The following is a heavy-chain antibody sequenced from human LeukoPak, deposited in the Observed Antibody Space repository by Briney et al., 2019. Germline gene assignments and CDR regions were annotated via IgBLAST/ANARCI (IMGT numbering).Heavy chain of an antibody. V-gene: IGHV4-59*08. CDR2: IYYSGST. CDR1: GGSISSYY. J-gene: IGHJ4*02. Sequence: SETLSLTCTVSGGSISSYYWSRIRQPPGKGLEWIGYIYYSGSTNYNPSLKSRVTISVDTSKNQFSLKLSSVTAADTAVYYCARLVDTAADYWGQGTLVTVSS. CDR3: ARLVDTAADY. D-gene: IGHD5-18*01.